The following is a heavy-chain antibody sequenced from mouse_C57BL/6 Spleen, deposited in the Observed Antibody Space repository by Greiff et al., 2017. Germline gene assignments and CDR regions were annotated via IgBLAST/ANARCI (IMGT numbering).Heavy chain of an antibody. D-gene: IGHD2-3*01. CDR1: GFSFNTYA. V-gene: IGHV10-1*01. CDR2: IRSKSSNYAT. Sequence: GGGLVQPKGSLKLSCAASGFSFNTYAMNWVRQAPGKGLEWVARIRSKSSNYATYYADSVKDRFTISRDDSESMLYLQMNNLKTEDAAMYYGVRIYDGYYDWYFDVWGTGTTVTVSS. CDR3: VRIYDGYYDWYFDV. J-gene: IGHJ1*03.